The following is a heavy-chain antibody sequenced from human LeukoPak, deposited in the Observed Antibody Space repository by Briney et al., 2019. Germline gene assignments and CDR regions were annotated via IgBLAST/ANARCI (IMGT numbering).Heavy chain of an antibody. Sequence: ASVKVSCKASGYTFTNDGISWVRQAPGRGLEWMGWIGTKSGNTNYAPSFQARVTLTTDTSSTTAYMELRSLTSDDTAAYYCARTPLGKMHAFDIWGQGTIVTVSS. V-gene: IGHV1-18*01. D-gene: IGHD7-27*01. J-gene: IGHJ3*02. CDR3: ARTPLGKMHAFDI. CDR1: GYTFTNDG. CDR2: IGTKSGNT.